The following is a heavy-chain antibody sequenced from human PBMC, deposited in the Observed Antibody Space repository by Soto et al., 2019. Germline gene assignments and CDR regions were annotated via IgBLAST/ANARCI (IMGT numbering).Heavy chain of an antibody. Sequence: GSLRLSCAASGFTFSSYGMHWVRQAPGKGLEWVAVIWYDGSNKYYADSVKGRFTISRDNSKNTLYLQMNSLRAEDTAVYYCARAGIQLWSKKFHFDYWGQGTLVTVSS. D-gene: IGHD5-18*01. J-gene: IGHJ4*02. CDR2: IWYDGSNK. CDR3: ARAGIQLWSKKFHFDY. CDR1: GFTFSSYG. V-gene: IGHV3-33*01.